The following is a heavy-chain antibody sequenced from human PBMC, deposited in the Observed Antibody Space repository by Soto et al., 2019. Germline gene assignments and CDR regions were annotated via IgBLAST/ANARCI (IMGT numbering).Heavy chain of an antibody. CDR3: ARVGSSSWFDP. Sequence: SETLSLTCTVSGGSISSGDYYWSWIRQPPGKGLEWIGYIYYSGSTYYNPSLKSRVTISVDTSKNQFSLKLSSVTAADTAVYYCARVGSSSWFDPWGQGTLVTVSS. J-gene: IGHJ5*02. V-gene: IGHV4-30-4*01. D-gene: IGHD6-6*01. CDR2: IYYSGST. CDR1: GGSISSGDYY.